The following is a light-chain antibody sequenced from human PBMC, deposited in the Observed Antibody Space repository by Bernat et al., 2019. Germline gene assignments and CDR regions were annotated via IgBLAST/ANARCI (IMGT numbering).Light chain of an antibody. J-gene: IGKJ4*01. V-gene: IGKV1-17*01. CDR1: QGIGSN. Sequence: DIQMTQSPSSLSASVGDRVTITCRSSQGIGSNLGWYQQKPGNAPKCLIYPASSSQSVVPSRFSGSGSGTEFTLTISSLQPEDFASYYCLQHNSYPLTFGGGTKVEFK. CDR2: PAS. CDR3: LQHNSYPLT.